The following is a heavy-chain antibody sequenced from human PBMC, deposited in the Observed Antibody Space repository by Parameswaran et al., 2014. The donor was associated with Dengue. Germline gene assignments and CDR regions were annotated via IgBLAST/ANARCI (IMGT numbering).Heavy chain of an antibody. V-gene: IGHV1-46*01. J-gene: IGHJ4*02. CDR3: ARAQQLVKFDY. CDR2: INPSGGST. D-gene: IGHD6-13*01. Sequence: WVRQAPGQGLEWMGIINPSGGSTSYAQKFQGRVTMTRDTSTSTVYMELSSLRSEDTAVYYCARAQQLVKFDYWGQGTLVTVSS.